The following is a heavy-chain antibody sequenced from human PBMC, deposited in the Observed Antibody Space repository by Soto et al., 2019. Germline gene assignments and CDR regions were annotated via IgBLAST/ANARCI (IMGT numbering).Heavy chain of an antibody. D-gene: IGHD6-19*01. CDR3: ARGNGQWLEAFDY. CDR2: IYYSGST. Sequence: TVSGGSISSSSYYWGWIRQPPGKGLEWIGSIYYSGSTYYNPSLKSRVTISVDTSKNQFSLKLSSVTAADTAVYYCARGNGQWLEAFDYWGQGTLVTVSS. V-gene: IGHV4-39*01. J-gene: IGHJ4*02. CDR1: GGSISSSSYY.